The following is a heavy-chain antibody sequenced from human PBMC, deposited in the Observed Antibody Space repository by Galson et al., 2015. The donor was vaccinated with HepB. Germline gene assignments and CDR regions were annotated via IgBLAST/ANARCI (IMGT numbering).Heavy chain of an antibody. V-gene: IGHV1-18*01. J-gene: IGHJ4*02. CDR3: ARKPLPHYCSSTSCYTGLDVYADY. CDR1: GYTFTSYG. CDR2: IGAYNGNT. Sequence: SVKVSCKASGYTFTSYGISWVRQAPGQGLEWMGWIGAYNGNTNYAQKLQGRVTMTTDTSTSTAYMELRSLRSDDTAVYYCARKPLPHYCSSTSCYTGLDVYADYWGQGTLVTVSS. D-gene: IGHD2-2*02.